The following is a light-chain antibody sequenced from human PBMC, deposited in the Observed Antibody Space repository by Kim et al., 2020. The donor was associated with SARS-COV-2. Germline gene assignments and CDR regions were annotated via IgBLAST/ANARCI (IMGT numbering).Light chain of an antibody. J-gene: IGLJ3*02. CDR3: CSYTTTTWV. Sequence: PGQSITISCTGTSSDVGGYNYVSWYQQHPGEAPKFIIYDVSQRPSGVSNRFSGSKSGNTASLTISGLQAEDEADYYCCSYTTTTWVFGGGTKLTVL. CDR2: DVS. CDR1: SSDVGGYNY. V-gene: IGLV2-14*04.